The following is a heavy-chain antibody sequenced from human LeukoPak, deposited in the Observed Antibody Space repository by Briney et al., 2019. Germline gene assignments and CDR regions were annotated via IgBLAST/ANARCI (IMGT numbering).Heavy chain of an antibody. J-gene: IGHJ4*02. CDR3: ARGGGRDY. Sequence: GGSLRLSCAASGFTFSSYDMHWVRQVTGKRLEWVSAIGIAGDTYYLDSVKGRFTISRENAKNSLYLQMNSLRAGDTAVYYCARGGGRDYWGQGTLVTVSS. V-gene: IGHV3-13*04. CDR2: IGIAGDT. CDR1: GFTFSSYD.